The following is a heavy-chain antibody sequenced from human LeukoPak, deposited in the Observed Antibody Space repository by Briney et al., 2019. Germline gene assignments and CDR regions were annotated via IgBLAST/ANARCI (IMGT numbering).Heavy chain of an antibody. D-gene: IGHD6-13*01. Sequence: GGSLRLSCVASGFTFSSYGMHWVRQAPGKGLEWVAFIRYDGSNKYYADSVKGRFTISRDNSKNTLYLQMNSLRAEDTAVYYCAKGLEYSSSWGYWGQGTLVTVSS. V-gene: IGHV3-30*02. J-gene: IGHJ4*02. CDR1: GFTFSSYG. CDR3: AKGLEYSSSWGY. CDR2: IRYDGSNK.